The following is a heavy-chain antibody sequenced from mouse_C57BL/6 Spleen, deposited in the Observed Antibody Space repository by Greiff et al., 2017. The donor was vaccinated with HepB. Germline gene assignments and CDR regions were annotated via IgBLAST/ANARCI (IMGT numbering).Heavy chain of an antibody. V-gene: IGHV1-26*01. CDR3: ARGNYGSSFYYAMDY. CDR1: GYTFTDYY. J-gene: IGHJ4*01. Sequence: EVQLQQSGPELVKPGASVKISCKASGYTFTDYYMNWVKQSHGKSLEWIGDINPNNGGTSYNQKFKGKATLTVDKSSSTAYMQLSSLTSEDSAVYYCARGNYGSSFYYAMDYWGQGTSVTVSS. CDR2: INPNNGGT. D-gene: IGHD1-1*01.